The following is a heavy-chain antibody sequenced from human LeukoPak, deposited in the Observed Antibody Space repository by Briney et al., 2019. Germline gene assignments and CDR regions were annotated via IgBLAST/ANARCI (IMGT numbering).Heavy chain of an antibody. D-gene: IGHD3-10*01. V-gene: IGHV1-69*13. CDR2: IIPIFGTA. CDR1: GGTFSSYA. J-gene: IGHJ4*02. Sequence: GASVKVSCKASGGTFSSYAISWVRQAPGQGLEWMGGIIPIFGTANYAQKFQGRVTITADESASTAYMELSSLRSEDTAVYYCAREGELLYFDYWGQGTLVTVSS. CDR3: AREGELLYFDY.